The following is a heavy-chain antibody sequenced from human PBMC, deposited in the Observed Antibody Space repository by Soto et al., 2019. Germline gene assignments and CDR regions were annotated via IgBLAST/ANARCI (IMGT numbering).Heavy chain of an antibody. J-gene: IGHJ5*02. CDR2: IIPIFGTA. Sequence: QVQLVQSGAEVKKPGSSVQVSCKASGGTFSSYAISWVRQAPGQGLEWMGGIIPIFGTANYAQKFQGRVTITAYESTSTASMELSSLRSEDTAVYYCASGRTYYYGSGSRNWFDPWGQGTLVTVSS. V-gene: IGHV1-69*01. CDR1: GGTFSSYA. D-gene: IGHD3-10*01. CDR3: ASGRTYYYGSGSRNWFDP.